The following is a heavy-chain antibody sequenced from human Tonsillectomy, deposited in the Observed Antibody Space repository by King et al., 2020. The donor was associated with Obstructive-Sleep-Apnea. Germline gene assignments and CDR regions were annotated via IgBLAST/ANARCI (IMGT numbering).Heavy chain of an antibody. D-gene: IGHD4-17*01. CDR3: GKGGGTYGGFDP. CDR2: IIPILGIA. V-gene: IGHV1-69*04. CDR1: GGSFSSYA. Sequence: LVQSGTEVKKPGSSVKVSCKASGGSFSSYAFSWVRQAPGQRLDWMGGIIPILGIADYAQNFQGRVTITAYNSTSTAYIELSSLCSEDTAVYYCGKGGGTYGGFDPWGQGTLVSVSS. J-gene: IGHJ5*02.